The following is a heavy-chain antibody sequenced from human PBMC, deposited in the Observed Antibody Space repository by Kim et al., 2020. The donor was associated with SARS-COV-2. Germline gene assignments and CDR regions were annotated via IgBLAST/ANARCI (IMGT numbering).Heavy chain of an antibody. CDR2: IWYDGSNK. CDR3: ERDAVYDSSGFYDY. CDR1: GFTFSSYG. D-gene: IGHD3-22*01. V-gene: IGHV3-33*01. Sequence: GGSLRLSCAASGFTFSSYGMQWVRQAPGKGLDWVEVIWYDGSNKYYADSVKGRFTISRDNSKKTLYLQMNSLRSEDTAVYYCERDAVYDSSGFYDYWAQG. J-gene: IGHJ4*02.